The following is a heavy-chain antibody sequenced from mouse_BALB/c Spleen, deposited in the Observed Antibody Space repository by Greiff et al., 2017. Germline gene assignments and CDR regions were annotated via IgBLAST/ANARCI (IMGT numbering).Heavy chain of an antibody. CDR1: GFTFSSYT. V-gene: IGHV5-6-4*01. Sequence: EVQGVESGGGLVKPGGSLKLSCAASGFTFSSYTMSWVRQTPEKRLEWVATISSGGSYTYYPDSVKGRFTISRDNAKNTLYLQMSSLKSEDTAMYYCTTYYYAMDYWGQGTSVTVSS. J-gene: IGHJ4*01. CDR3: TTYYYAMDY. CDR2: ISSGGSYT.